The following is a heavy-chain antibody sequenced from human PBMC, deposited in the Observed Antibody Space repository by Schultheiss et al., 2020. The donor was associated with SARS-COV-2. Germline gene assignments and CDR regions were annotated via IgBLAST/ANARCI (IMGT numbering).Heavy chain of an antibody. Sequence: VKVSCKASGYTFTGYYMHWVRQAPGQGLEWMGGIIPMFGTTNYAEKFQGRVTITADEPTSTAYMELSSLRSEDTAVYYCAKDRIQFLEPMDVWGQGTTVTVSS. J-gene: IGHJ6*02. CDR3: AKDRIQFLEPMDV. V-gene: IGHV1-69*13. D-gene: IGHD3-3*01. CDR2: IIPMFGTT. CDR1: GYTFTGYY.